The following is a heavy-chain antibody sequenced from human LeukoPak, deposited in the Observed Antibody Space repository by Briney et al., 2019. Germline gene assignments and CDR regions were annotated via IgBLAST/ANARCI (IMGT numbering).Heavy chain of an antibody. D-gene: IGHD2-2*01. CDR2: IYYSGST. V-gene: IGHV4-59*12. CDR1: GGSISSYY. CDR3: ASSTLTANDAFDI. J-gene: IGHJ3*02. Sequence: PSETLSLTCTVSGGSISSYYWSWIRQPPGKGLEWIGYIYYSGSTYYNPSLKSRVTISVDTSKNQFSLKLSSVTAADTAVYYCASSTLTANDAFDIWGQGTMVTVSS.